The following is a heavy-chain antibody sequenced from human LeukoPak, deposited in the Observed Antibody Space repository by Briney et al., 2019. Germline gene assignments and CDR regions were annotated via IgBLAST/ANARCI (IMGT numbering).Heavy chain of an antibody. J-gene: IGHJ4*02. CDR2: IYYSGST. CDR3: ARVIRAAYYFDY. V-gene: IGHV4-59*01. CDR1: GGSISSYY. Sequence: PSETLSLTCTVSGGSISSYYWSWIRQPPGKGLEWIGCIYYSGSTNYNPSLKSRVTISVDTSKNQFSLKLSSVTAADTAVYYCARVIRAAYYFDYWGQGTLVTVSS.